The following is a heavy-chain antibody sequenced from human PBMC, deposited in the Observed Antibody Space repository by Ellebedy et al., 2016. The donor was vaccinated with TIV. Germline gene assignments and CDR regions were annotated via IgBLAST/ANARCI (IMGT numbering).Heavy chain of an antibody. V-gene: IGHV2-26*01. CDR3: ARIISGYYQGVYYFDY. J-gene: IGHJ4*02. D-gene: IGHD3-22*01. CDR1: GFSLSTSGVG. Sequence: SGPTLVKPTQTLTLTCTFSGFSLSTSGVGVGWIRQPPGKALEWLAHIFSHDEKSYSTSLKSRLTISKDTSKSQVVLTMTNMDPEDTATYYCARIISGYYQGVYYFDYWGQGTLVTVSS. CDR2: IFSHDEK.